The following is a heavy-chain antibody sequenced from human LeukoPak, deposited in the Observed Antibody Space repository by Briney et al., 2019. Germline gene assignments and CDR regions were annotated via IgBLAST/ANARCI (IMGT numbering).Heavy chain of an antibody. CDR1: GFTFSTSW. V-gene: IGHV3-23*01. Sequence: PGGSLRLTCAASGFTFSTSWMYWVRQAPGKGLEWVSTIGSGGGTSYYADSVKGRFTISRDNSKNTLYLQMSSLRAEDTAIYYCAKDLGLSSGYSPFDYWGQGTLVTVSS. CDR2: IGSGGGTS. CDR3: AKDLGLSSGYSPFDY. D-gene: IGHD3-22*01. J-gene: IGHJ4*02.